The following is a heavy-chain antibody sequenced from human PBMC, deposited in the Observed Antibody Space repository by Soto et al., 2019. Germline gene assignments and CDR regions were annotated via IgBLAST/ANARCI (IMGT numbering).Heavy chain of an antibody. CDR2: INVGNDNT. J-gene: IGHJ4*02. CDR3: ARGLNGYLHYFDY. V-gene: IGHV1-3*01. D-gene: IGHD5-18*01. CDR1: GYTFTSYA. Sequence: ASVKVSCKASGYTFTSYAMHWVRQAPGQRLEWMGWINVGNDNTKYSQKFQGRVTITRDTSASTAYMELSSLRSEDTAVYYCARGLNGYLHYFDYWGQGTLVTVSS.